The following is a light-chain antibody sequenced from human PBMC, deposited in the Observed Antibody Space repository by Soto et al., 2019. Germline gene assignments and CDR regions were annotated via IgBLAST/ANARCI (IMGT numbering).Light chain of an antibody. V-gene: IGKV3-20*01. CDR1: QSVSSN. CDR2: GVS. J-gene: IGKJ4*01. CDR3: QQYGTSPLT. Sequence: TQSPATMSVSPGERATLSCRASQSVSSNLAWYQQKPGQAPRLLIYGVSSRATGIPDRFSGSGSGTDCTLTISRVEPEEVAVDFGQQYGTSPLTVVGGTQVDIK.